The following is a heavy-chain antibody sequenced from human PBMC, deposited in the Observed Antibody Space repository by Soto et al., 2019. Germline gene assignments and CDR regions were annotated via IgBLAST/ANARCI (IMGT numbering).Heavy chain of an antibody. CDR1: GGTFSSYA. J-gene: IGHJ5*02. D-gene: IGHD5-12*01. CDR2: IIPIFGTA. Sequence: SVKVSCKASGGTFSSYAISWVRKAPGQGLEWMGGIIPIFGTANYAQKFQGRVTITADESTSTAYMELSSLRSEDTAVYYCARIVATIDRWFDPWGQGTLVTVSS. V-gene: IGHV1-69*13. CDR3: ARIVATIDRWFDP.